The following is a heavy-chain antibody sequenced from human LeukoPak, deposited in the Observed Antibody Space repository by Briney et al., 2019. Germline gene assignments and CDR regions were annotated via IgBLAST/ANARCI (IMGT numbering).Heavy chain of an antibody. CDR2: LSHSGSS. D-gene: IGHD2-2*01. CDR3: ARARYANAWYAFDI. V-gene: IGHV4-59*01. J-gene: IGHJ3*02. CDR1: GGAISGYY. Sequence: KPSETLSLTCTVSGGAISGYYWSWIRRPPGRGLEWIAYLSHSGSSDSNPSLTSRVTTLVDTSKNQFSLKLTSVTAADTAVYYCARARYANAWYAFDIWGHGTMVTVSS.